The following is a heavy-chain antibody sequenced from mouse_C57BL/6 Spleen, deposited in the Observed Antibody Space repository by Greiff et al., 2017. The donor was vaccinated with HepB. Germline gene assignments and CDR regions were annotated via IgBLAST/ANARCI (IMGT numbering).Heavy chain of an antibody. CDR2: IYPRSGNT. CDR3: ARWQGKLRVRGDYYAMDY. D-gene: IGHD2-4*01. Sequence: QVQLQQSGAELARPGASVKLSCKASGYTFTSYGISWVKQRTGQGLEWIGEIYPRSGNTYYNEKFKGKATLTADKSSSTAYMELRSLTSEDSAVYFCARWQGKLRVRGDYYAMDYWGQGTSVTVSS. CDR1: GYTFTSYG. J-gene: IGHJ4*01. V-gene: IGHV1-81*01.